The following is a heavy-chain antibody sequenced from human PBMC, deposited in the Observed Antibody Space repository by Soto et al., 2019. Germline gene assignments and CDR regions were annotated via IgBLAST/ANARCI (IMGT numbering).Heavy chain of an antibody. D-gene: IGHD2-8*01. Sequence: QVQLVQSGAEVKKPGASVKVSFKASGYTFTRHYMHWVRQAPGQGLEWMGVINPGGGNIHYAQKFEGRVTRNRKTSMSTFYVELGSLQSEDTARYSCAMEHTNDDNVWWLDPWGQETLVTVSS. J-gene: IGHJ5*02. CDR1: GYTFTRHY. CDR2: INPGGGNI. CDR3: AMEHTNDDNVWWLDP. V-gene: IGHV1-46*03.